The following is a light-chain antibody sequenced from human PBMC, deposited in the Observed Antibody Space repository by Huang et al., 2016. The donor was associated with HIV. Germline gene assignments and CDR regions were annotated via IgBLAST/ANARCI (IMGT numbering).Light chain of an antibody. CDR1: QDISTS. CDR2: GAS. Sequence: DIQMTQSPSSLSASVGDRVTITCRASQDISTSLAWYQQKPGKAPGLLIYGASRLEIGVPSRFSGSGSGTDFTLTITSLQPEDIATYYCQQYKSFPWTFGQGTKVEIK. V-gene: IGKV1-NL1*01. J-gene: IGKJ1*01. CDR3: QQYKSFPWT.